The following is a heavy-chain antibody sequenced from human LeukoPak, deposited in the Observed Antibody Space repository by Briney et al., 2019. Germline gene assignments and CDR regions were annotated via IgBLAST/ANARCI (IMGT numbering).Heavy chain of an antibody. J-gene: IGHJ4*02. CDR3: AKDLKWLSRYFDWSFDY. D-gene: IGHD3-9*01. CDR2: ISGSGGST. CDR1: GFTFSSYA. V-gene: IGHV3-23*01. Sequence: QPGGSLRLSCAASGFTFSSYAMSWVRQAPGKGLEWVSAISGSGGSTYYADSVKGRFTISRDNSKNTLYLQMNSLRAEDTAVYYCAKDLKWLSRYFDWSFDYWGQGTLVTVSS.